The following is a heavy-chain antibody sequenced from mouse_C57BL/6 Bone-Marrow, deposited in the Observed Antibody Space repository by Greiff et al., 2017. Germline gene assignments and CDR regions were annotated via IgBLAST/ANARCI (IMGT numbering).Heavy chain of an antibody. Sequence: QVQLKHSGAELVRPGTSVKMSCKASGYTFTNYWIGWAKQRPGHGLEWIGDIFPGGGYTNYNEKFKGKATLTADKSSSTAYMQFSSLTSEDSAIYYCARGEGSDFDYWGQGTTLTVSS. V-gene: IGHV1-63*01. CDR1: GYTFTNYW. D-gene: IGHD2-13*01. CDR2: IFPGGGYT. CDR3: ARGEGSDFDY. J-gene: IGHJ2*01.